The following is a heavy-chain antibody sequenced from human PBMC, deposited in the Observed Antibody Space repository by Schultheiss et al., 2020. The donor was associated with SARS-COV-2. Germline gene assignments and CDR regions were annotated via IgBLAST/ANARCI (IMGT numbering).Heavy chain of an antibody. CDR2: IYPGDSDT. J-gene: IGHJ6*02. D-gene: IGHD1-26*01. Sequence: KVSCKGSGYSFTSYWIGWVRQMPGKGLEWMGIIYPGDSDTRYSPSFQGQVTISADKSISTAYLQWSSLKASDTAMYYCASYNGTSYYFYRMDVWGQGTTVTVSS. V-gene: IGHV5-51*01. CDR1: GYSFTSYW. CDR3: ASYNGTSYYFYRMDV.